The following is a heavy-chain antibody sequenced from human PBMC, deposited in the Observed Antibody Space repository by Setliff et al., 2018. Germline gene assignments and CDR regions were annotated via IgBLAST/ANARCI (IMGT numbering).Heavy chain of an antibody. D-gene: IGHD6-6*01. CDR3: ARLFHPDRSAETRRAGPGRFGP. CDR2: INHSGRT. Sequence: SETLSLTCAVYGGPFSAYYWSWIRQPPGEGLEWIGEINHSGRTKYNPSLRSRVTISVDTSKNQISLKLTSVTAADTAVYYCARLFHPDRSAETRRAGPGRFGPWGKGTLVTVSS. CDR1: GGPFSAYY. J-gene: IGHJ5*02. V-gene: IGHV4-34*01.